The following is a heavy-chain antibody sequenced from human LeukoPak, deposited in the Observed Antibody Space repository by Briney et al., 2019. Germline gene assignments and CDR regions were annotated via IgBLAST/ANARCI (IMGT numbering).Heavy chain of an antibody. J-gene: IGHJ4*02. CDR2: IHRDGRT. V-gene: IGHV4-4*02. CDR1: GVSISSSEW. CDR3: GRTDIYFNPIDY. D-gene: IGHD3-9*01. Sequence: SETLSLTCAVSGVSISSSEWWIWVRQPPGQGLEWIGEIHRDGRTRYNPSLKSRVTMSMDYSKNQFSLSVTSVTAADTAIYYCGRTDIYFNPIDYWGPGSLVTVSS.